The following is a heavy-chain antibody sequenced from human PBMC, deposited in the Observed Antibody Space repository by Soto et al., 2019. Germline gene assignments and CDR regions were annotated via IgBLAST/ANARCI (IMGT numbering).Heavy chain of an antibody. V-gene: IGHV1-18*01. CDR3: ASYNSCCCPYGMDV. D-gene: IGHD3-10*01. Sequence: QAQLVQSGAEVKKPGASVKVSCKASGYTFINHGISWVRQAPGQGLEWMGGIRFYNDNTNYAPKFQGRVTMTTDTSTSTAHMELRSLRSEDTAVYYCASYNSCCCPYGMDVCGQVTTGTVSS. J-gene: IGHJ6*02. CDR2: IRFYNDNT. CDR1: GYTFINHG.